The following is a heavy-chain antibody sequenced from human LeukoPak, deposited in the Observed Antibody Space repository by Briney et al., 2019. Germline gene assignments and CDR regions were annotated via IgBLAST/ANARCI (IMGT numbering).Heavy chain of an antibody. J-gene: IGHJ4*02. CDR1: GFTSSSYW. CDR2: INQDESVK. Sequence: RSGGSLRLSCAASGFTSSSYWMTWVRQAPGKGLEWVATINQDESVKDHVDSVKGRFTISRDNAKNSLYLQMSSVRAEDTAVYYCARDGPCGGNCYDNWGQGTLVTVSS. CDR3: ARDGPCGGNCYDN. D-gene: IGHD2-15*01. V-gene: IGHV3-7*01.